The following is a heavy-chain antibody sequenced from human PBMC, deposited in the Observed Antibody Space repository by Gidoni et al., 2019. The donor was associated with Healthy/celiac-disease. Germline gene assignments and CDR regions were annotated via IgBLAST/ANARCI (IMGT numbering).Heavy chain of an antibody. Sequence: EVQLVESGGGLVQPGRSLRLSCAASGFTFDAYAMPWVRQAPGQGLEWVSGIRWNSGSIGYAGSVKGRFTISRDNAKNTLYLQMNSLGAEDTAMDYCARAVAGYTDYFDYWGQGTLVTVSS. J-gene: IGHJ4*02. CDR1: GFTFDAYA. V-gene: IGHV3-9*01. D-gene: IGHD6-19*01. CDR2: IRWNSGSI. CDR3: ARAVAGYTDYFDY.